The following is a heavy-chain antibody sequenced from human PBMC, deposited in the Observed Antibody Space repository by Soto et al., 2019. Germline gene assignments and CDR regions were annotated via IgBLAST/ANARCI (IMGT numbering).Heavy chain of an antibody. Sequence: QVQLVQSGAEVKKPGASVKVSCKASGYTFTSYGISWVRQAPGQGLEWMGWISAYNGNTNYAQKLQGGVTMTTDTSTSTAYMELSSLRSDDTAVYYCAREGYYDLSGYQYGMDVWGQGTTVTVSS. D-gene: IGHD3-22*01. J-gene: IGHJ6*02. CDR1: GYTFTSYG. CDR3: AREGYYDLSGYQYGMDV. CDR2: ISAYNGNT. V-gene: IGHV1-18*01.